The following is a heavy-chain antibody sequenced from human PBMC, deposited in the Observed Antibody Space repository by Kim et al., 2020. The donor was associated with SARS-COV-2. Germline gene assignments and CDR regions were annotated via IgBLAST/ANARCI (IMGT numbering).Heavy chain of an antibody. CDR1: GGSISSYY. D-gene: IGHD3-9*01. CDR2: IYYSGST. CDR3: ARAKYYDILTGYGTFDP. V-gene: IGHV4-59*13. Sequence: SETLSLTCTVSGGSISSYYWSWIRQPPGKGLEWIGYIYYSGSTNYNPSLKSRVTISVDTSKNQFSLKLSSVTAADTAVYYCARAKYYDILTGYGTFDPWGQGTLVTVSS. J-gene: IGHJ5*02.